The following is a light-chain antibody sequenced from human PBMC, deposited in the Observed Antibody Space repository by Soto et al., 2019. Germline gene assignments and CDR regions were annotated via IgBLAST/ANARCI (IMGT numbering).Light chain of an antibody. CDR3: SSYTSSSTVI. Sequence: QSVLTQPASVSGSPGQSITISCTGTSSDIGGYNYISWYQQLPGKAPKFIIYDVRNRPSGVSNRFSGSRSGNTASLTISGRQAEDEADYYCSSYTSSSTVIFGGGTKLTVL. CDR1: SSDIGGYNY. J-gene: IGLJ2*01. CDR2: DVR. V-gene: IGLV2-14*01.